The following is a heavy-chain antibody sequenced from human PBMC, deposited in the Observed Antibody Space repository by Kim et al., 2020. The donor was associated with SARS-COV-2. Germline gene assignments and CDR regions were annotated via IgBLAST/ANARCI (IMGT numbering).Heavy chain of an antibody. CDR2: ISGSGGST. V-gene: IGHV3-23*01. J-gene: IGHJ4*02. CDR1: GFTFSSYA. D-gene: IGHD5-12*01. Sequence: GGSLRLSCAASGFTFSSYAMSWVRQAPGKGLEWVSAISGSGGSTYYADSVKGRFTISRDNSKNTLYLQMNSLRAEDTAVYYCAKGVIGGYDYALEDWGQGTLVTVSS. CDR3: AKGVIGGYDYALED.